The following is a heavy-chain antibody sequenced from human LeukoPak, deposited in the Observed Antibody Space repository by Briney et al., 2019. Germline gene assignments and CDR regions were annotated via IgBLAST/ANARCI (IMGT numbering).Heavy chain of an antibody. J-gene: IGHJ4*02. CDR1: GGSFSSYY. CDR2: IYYSGST. Sequence: SETLSLTCAVYGGSFSSYYWSWIRQPPGKGLEWIGYIYYSGSTNYNPSLKSRVTISVDTSKNQFSLKLSSVTAADTAVYYCASITIFGVVINWGQGTLVTVSS. CDR3: ASITIFGVVIN. V-gene: IGHV4-59*01. D-gene: IGHD3-3*01.